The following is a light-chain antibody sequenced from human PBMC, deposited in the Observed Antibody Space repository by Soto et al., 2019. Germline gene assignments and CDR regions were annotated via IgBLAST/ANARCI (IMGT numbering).Light chain of an antibody. J-gene: IGKJ1*01. Sequence: IQITQSPPSLSASVGDRLTITCRASQGISTYLNWYRQKPGKAPELLIYAASSLQSGVPSRFSGSGSATDFTLTIGSLQPEDSATYYCQQGFTTQWTFGQGTKVDIK. CDR3: QQGFTTQWT. CDR2: AAS. V-gene: IGKV1-39*01. CDR1: QGISTY.